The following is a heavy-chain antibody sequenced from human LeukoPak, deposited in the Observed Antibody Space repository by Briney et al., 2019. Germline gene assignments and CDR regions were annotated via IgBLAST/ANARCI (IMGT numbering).Heavy chain of an antibody. D-gene: IGHD1-26*01. V-gene: IGHV4-39*01. J-gene: IGHJ4*02. CDR3: VRHLVGVAEGYFDY. CDR2: VFYRDRT. CDR1: GDSVSSDSYY. Sequence: PSETLSLTCTVSGDSVSSDSYYWGWIRQPPRKGLEWTGSVFYRDRTYYNPSLGSRLTITVDTPKNEVSLNLRSVTAADTAIYYCVRHLVGVAEGYFDYWGQGIQVTVSS.